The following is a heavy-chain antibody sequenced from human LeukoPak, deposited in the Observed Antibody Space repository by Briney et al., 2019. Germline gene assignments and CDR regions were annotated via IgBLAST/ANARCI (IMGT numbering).Heavy chain of an antibody. CDR3: AKDKYDSRSYFRVPHLFAS. CDR2: IRYDGSNK. D-gene: IGHD3-22*01. V-gene: IGHV3-30*02. J-gene: IGHJ4*02. CDR1: GFTFGDYG. Sequence: GGSLRLSCAASGFTFGDYGMHWVRQAPGKGLEWVAFIRYDGSNKYYADSVKGRFTISRDNSKNTLYLQMNRLRAEDTGLYYCAKDKYDSRSYFRVPHLFASWGQGTLVTVSS.